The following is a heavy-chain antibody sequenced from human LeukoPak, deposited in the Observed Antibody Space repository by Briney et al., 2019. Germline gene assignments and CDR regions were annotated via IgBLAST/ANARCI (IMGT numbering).Heavy chain of an antibody. D-gene: IGHD1-1*01. CDR1: GGSVSTNY. J-gene: IGHJ3*02. CDR3: ARHLPVYNVYAFDI. CDR2: IYYSGGT. Sequence: SETLSLTCTVSGGSVSTNYWSWIRQPPGKGLEWIGYIYYSGGTNYNPSLKSRVTISVDTSKNQFSLKLSSVTAADTAVYFCARHLPVYNVYAFDIWGQGAMVTVSS. V-gene: IGHV4-59*08.